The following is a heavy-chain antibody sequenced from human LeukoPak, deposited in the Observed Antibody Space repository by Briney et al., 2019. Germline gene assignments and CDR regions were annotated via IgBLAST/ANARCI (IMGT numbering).Heavy chain of an antibody. J-gene: IGHJ5*02. Sequence: ASVKVSCKASGYTFTGYYMHWVRQAPGQGLEWMGWINPNSGGTNYAQKFQGRVTMTRDTSISTAYMELSRLRSDDTAVYYCARGDYDILTGYFTFDPWGQGTLVTVSS. CDR3: ARGDYDILTGYFTFDP. D-gene: IGHD3-9*01. CDR1: GYTFTGYY. V-gene: IGHV1-2*02. CDR2: INPNSGGT.